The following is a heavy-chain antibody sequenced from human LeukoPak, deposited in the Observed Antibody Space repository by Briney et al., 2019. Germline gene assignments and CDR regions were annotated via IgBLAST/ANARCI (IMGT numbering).Heavy chain of an antibody. D-gene: IGHD5-24*01. CDR2: SNAGNGNT. Sequence: ASVKVSCKASGYTFTSYAMHWVRQAPGQRLEWMGWSNAGNGNTKYSQEFQGRVTITADKSTSTAYMELSSLRSEDTAVYYCARARLTSGDGYNSMVDYWGQGTLVTVSS. CDR3: ARARLTSGDGYNSMVDY. CDR1: GYTFTSYA. V-gene: IGHV1-3*02. J-gene: IGHJ4*02.